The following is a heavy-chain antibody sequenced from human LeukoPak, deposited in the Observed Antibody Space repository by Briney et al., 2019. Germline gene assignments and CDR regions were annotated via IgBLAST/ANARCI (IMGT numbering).Heavy chain of an antibody. V-gene: IGHV3-30*18. CDR3: AKTVVDTVDTATVTLDY. Sequence: GRSLRLSCAASGFTFSSYGMHWVRQAPGKGLEWVAVISYDGSNKYYADSVKGRFTISRDNSKNTLYLQMNSLRAEDTAVYYCAKTVVDTVDTATVTLDYWGQGTLVTVSS. J-gene: IGHJ4*02. D-gene: IGHD5-18*01. CDR1: GFTFSSYG. CDR2: ISYDGSNK.